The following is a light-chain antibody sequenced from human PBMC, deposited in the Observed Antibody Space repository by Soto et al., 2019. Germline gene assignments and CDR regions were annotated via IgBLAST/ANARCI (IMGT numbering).Light chain of an antibody. Sequence: QSVLTQRASVSGSPGQSITISCTGTSSDVGGYNYVSWYQQHPGKAPKFIIYDVSNRPSGVSNRFSGSKSGNTASLTISGLRSEDEADYYCFSYRSSSAGYVFGTGTKVTVL. CDR3: FSYRSSSAGYV. CDR1: SSDVGGYNY. CDR2: DVS. V-gene: IGLV2-14*03. J-gene: IGLJ1*01.